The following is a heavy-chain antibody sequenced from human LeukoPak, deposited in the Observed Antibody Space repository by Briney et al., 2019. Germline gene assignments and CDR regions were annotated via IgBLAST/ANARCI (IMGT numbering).Heavy chain of an antibody. J-gene: IGHJ4*02. D-gene: IGHD1-1*01. V-gene: IGHV3-74*01. Sequence: PGGSLRLSSAASGFTLSGYWMHWVRQVPGKGLVWVSRINSDESSTSYADSVKGRFTISRDNAKNTLYLQMNSLRAEDTAVYYCARVLLEREARWGQGTLVTVSS. CDR2: INSDESST. CDR3: ARVLLEREAR. CDR1: GFTLSGYW.